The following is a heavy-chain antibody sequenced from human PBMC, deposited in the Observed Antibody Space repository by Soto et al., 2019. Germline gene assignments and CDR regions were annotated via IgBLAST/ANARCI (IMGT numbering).Heavy chain of an antibody. J-gene: IGHJ6*02. CDR1: GFTFSSYG. D-gene: IGHD3-10*01. CDR2: ISYDGSNK. V-gene: IGHV3-30*18. CDR3: AKELLLWFGELLTLNGGMDV. Sequence: PVGSVRLSCASSGFTFSSYGMHCVRQSPGKGLEWVAVISYDGSNKYYADSVKGRFTISRDNSKNTLYLQMNSLRAEDTAVYYCAKELLLWFGELLTLNGGMDVGGQGNTVTV.